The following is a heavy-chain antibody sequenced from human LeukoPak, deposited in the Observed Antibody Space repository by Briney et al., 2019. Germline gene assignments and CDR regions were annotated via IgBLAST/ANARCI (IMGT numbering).Heavy chain of an antibody. J-gene: IGHJ3*02. CDR1: GYTLTELS. Sequence: ASVKVSCKVSGYTLTELSMHWVRHAPGTGLEWMGGFDPEDGETIYAQKFQGRVTMTEDTSTDTAYMELSSLRSEETAVYYCPTGRPYAFDIWGQGTMVTVSS. V-gene: IGHV1-24*01. CDR2: FDPEDGET. CDR3: PTGRPYAFDI. D-gene: IGHD6-6*01.